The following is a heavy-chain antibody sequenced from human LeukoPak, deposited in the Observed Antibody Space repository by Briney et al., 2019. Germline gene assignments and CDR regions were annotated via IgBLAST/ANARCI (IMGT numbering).Heavy chain of an antibody. CDR2: ISGTAGST. D-gene: IGHD6-19*01. V-gene: IGHV3-23*01. J-gene: IGHJ4*02. Sequence: GGSLRLSCEASGFVFTDYAKSWVRQAPGKGLEWVSTISGTAGSTYYADSVKGRFTISRDNSKNTLYLQMNSLRAEDTAVYYCAKERVAVAEYYFDYWGQGTLVTVSS. CDR1: GFVFTDYA. CDR3: AKERVAVAEYYFDY.